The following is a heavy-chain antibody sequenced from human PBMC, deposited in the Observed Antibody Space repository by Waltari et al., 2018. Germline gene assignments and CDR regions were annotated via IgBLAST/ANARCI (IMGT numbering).Heavy chain of an antibody. Sequence: QLQLQESGPGLVKPSETLSLTCTVSGGSIISSSYSWGWIRPPPGKGLEWLGSIYYSGSTYYNPSLKSRVTISVDTSKNQFSLKLSSVTAADTAVYYCARHMVAGSSRGPFDYWGQGTLVTVSS. CDR1: GGSIISSSYS. D-gene: IGHD6-13*01. J-gene: IGHJ4*02. CDR2: IYYSGST. CDR3: ARHMVAGSSRGPFDY. V-gene: IGHV4-39*01.